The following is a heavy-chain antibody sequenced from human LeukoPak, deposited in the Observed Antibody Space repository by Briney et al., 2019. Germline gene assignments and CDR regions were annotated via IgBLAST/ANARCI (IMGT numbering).Heavy chain of an antibody. CDR1: GGSISSYY. D-gene: IGHD6-19*01. Sequence: SEPLSLPCPVPGGSISSYYWSWIRPPPGKGLEWIGYIYYSGSTNYNPSLKSRVTISVDTSKNQFSPKLSSVTAADTAVYYCARQSSGWYPVEYWGQGTLVTVSS. CDR2: IYYSGST. CDR3: ARQSSGWYPVEY. V-gene: IGHV4-59*01. J-gene: IGHJ4*02.